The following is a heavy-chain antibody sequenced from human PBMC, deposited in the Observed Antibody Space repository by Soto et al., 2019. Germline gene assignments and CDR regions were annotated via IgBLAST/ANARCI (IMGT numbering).Heavy chain of an antibody. J-gene: IGHJ6*02. D-gene: IGHD3-10*01. CDR3: AKGSYGLGKGSYYYGMDV. CDR2: ISSDGSNK. Sequence: QVQLVESGGGVVQPGRSLRLSCAASGFTFRRSGMHWVRQAPGKRLEWVALISSDGSNKYYAELVKGRFIISRDNSKNTLHMRMFSLRSEDTAVYYWAKGSYGLGKGSYYYGMDVWGQGTTVTVSS. V-gene: IGHV3-30*18. CDR1: GFTFRRSG.